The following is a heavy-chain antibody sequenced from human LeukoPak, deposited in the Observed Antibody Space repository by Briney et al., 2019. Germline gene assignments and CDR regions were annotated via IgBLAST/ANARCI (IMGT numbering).Heavy chain of an antibody. CDR1: GGSISSYY. D-gene: IGHD5-18*01. J-gene: IGHJ4*02. Sequence: PSETLSLTCTVSGGSISSYYWSWIRQPAGKGLEWIGRIYTSGSTNYNPSLKSRVTISVDTTKNQLSLMLSYVTAADTAVYYCARGSYSYAYYFDYWGQGTLVTVSS. V-gene: IGHV4-4*07. CDR2: IYTSGST. CDR3: ARGSYSYAYYFDY.